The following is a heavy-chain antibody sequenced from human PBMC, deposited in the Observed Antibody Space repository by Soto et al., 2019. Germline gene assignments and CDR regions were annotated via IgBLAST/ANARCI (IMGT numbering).Heavy chain of an antibody. J-gene: IGHJ4*02. V-gene: IGHV4-39*01. CDR2: IYYGGST. D-gene: IGHD3-3*01. CDR1: GDSISSSSYY. CDR3: ARKLITIFGVVDIIDY. Sequence: SETLSLTCTVSGDSISSSSYYWGWIRQPPGKGLEWIGSIYYGGSTYYNPSLKSRVTISVDTSKNQFSLKLSSVTAADTAVYYCARKLITIFGVVDIIDYWGQGTLVTVSS.